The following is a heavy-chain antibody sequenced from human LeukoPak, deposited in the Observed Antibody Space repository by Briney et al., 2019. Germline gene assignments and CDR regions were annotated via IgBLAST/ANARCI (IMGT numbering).Heavy chain of an antibody. CDR1: GXSISSYY. V-gene: IGHV4-59*01. Sequence: SETLSLTCTVSGXSISSYYWSWIRQPPGEGLEWIGYISNSGSTNYNPSLKSRVTISVDTSKNQLSLKLSYVTAADTAVYHCVRLQPNTGEWAFDIWGQGTMVSVSS. CDR3: VRLQPNTGEWAFDI. CDR2: ISNSGST. D-gene: IGHD1-1*01. J-gene: IGHJ3*02.